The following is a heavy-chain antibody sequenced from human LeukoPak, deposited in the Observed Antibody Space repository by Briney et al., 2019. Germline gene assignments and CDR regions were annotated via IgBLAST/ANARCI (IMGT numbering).Heavy chain of an antibody. CDR1: GFTFSIYN. J-gene: IGHJ6*03. Sequence: GGSLRLSCAASGFTFSIYNMNWVRQAPGKALEWVSSITSSSTYTYYADSAKGRYTISRDNAKNSLYLQMNSLRAEDTAVYYCARDPYSGDYGPYYYYMDVWGKGTTVTISS. CDR3: ARDPYSGDYGPYYYYMDV. V-gene: IGHV3-21*01. D-gene: IGHD1-26*01. CDR2: ITSSSTYT.